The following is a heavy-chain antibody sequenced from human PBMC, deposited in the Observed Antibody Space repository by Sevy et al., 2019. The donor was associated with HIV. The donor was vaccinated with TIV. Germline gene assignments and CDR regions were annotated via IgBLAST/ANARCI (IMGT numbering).Heavy chain of an antibody. CDR1: GFTFSSYS. V-gene: IGHV3-48*01. CDR2: ISSSGTTV. CDR3: ARDWVDYYDSSGYSDWYFDL. J-gene: IGHJ2*01. Sequence: GGSLRLSCAASGFTFSSYSMNWVRQAPGKGLEWVSYISSSGTTVYYADSVKGRLTISRDNAKNSLYLQMNSLRAEDTAVYYCARDWVDYYDSSGYSDWYFDLWGRGTLVTVSS. D-gene: IGHD3-22*01.